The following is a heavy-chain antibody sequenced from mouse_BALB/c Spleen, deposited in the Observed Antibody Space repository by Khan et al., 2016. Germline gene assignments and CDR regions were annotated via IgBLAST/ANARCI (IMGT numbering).Heavy chain of an antibody. Sequence: EVELVESGGGLVKPGGSLKLSCAASGFTFSSYAMSWVRQTPEKRLEWVATISSGGTYTFYPDSVKGRFNSSRDNVKNTLHLQMSSLRVEETAMYYCTRDGTVPGCAYWGQGTLVTVSA. CDR3: TRDGTVPGCAY. J-gene: IGHJ3*01. V-gene: IGHV5-6-4*01. CDR2: ISSGGTYT. CDR1: GFTFSSYA. D-gene: IGHD1-1*01.